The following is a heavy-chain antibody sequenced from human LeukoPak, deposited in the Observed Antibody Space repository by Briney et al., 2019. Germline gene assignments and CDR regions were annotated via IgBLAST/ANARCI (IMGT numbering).Heavy chain of an antibody. CDR2: ISYDGSNK. D-gene: IGHD3-22*01. J-gene: IGHJ6*02. CDR3: ARAHSGTYYYDSSSYSASYYYGMDV. CDR1: GFTFSSYA. V-gene: IGHV3-30-3*01. Sequence: GGSLRLSCAASGFTFSSYAMHWVRQAPGKGLEWVAVISYDGSNKYYADSVKGRFTISRDNSKNTLYLQMNSLRAEDTAVYYCARAHSGTYYYDSSSYSASYYYGMDVWGQGTTVTVSS.